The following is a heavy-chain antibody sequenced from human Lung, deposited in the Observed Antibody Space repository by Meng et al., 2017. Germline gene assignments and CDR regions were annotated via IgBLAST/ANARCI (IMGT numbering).Heavy chain of an antibody. CDR3: ARDLAWVLFDY. J-gene: IGHJ4*02. V-gene: IGHV3-74*01. D-gene: IGHD3-3*01. Sequence: GEPGEGLFTPGGSLSLSCGSSGFNFGDYIMHWVRQSPGKGLEWISRIVSDGGITTYADSVKGRFTVSRDNAKNTLYLQMNSLGADDTAVYYCARDLAWVLFDYWGQGALVTVSS. CDR2: IVSDGGIT. CDR1: GFNFGDYI.